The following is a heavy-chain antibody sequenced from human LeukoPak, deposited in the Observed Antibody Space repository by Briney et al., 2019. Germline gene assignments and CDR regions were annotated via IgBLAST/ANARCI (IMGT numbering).Heavy chain of an antibody. J-gene: IGHJ4*02. V-gene: IGHV3-64D*06. CDR1: GITFSSHS. CDR2: ISGNGGST. Sequence: GGFLRPSWSAAGITFSSHSVGLGRLAPGEGPGYVLAISGNGGSTYYADSVKGRFTISRDNSKNTLYLQMSSLRAEDTAVYYCVKYYLPAAIHAGDYWGQGTLVTVSS. D-gene: IGHD2-2*01. CDR3: VKYYLPAAIHAGDY.